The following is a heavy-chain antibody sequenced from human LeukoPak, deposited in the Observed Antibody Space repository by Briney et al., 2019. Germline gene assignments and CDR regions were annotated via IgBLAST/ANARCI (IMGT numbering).Heavy chain of an antibody. V-gene: IGHV4-4*02. Sequence: SETLSLTCAVSGGSISSANWWSWVRQPPGKGLEWIGEIYHSGNTNYNPSLKSRVAISVDKSKNQFSLKLHSVTAADTAVYYCERGIVVGGIGWFDPWGQGTLVTVPS. J-gene: IGHJ5*02. CDR2: IYHSGNT. D-gene: IGHD3-22*01. CDR3: ERGIVVGGIGWFDP. CDR1: GGSISSANW.